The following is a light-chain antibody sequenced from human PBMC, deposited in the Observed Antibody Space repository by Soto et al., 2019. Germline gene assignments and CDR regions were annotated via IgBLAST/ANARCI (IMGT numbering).Light chain of an antibody. CDR1: SSNLGSNS. J-gene: IGLJ3*02. V-gene: IGLV1-44*01. CDR2: SDN. Sequence: QSVLTQPPSASGTPGQRVTISCSGSSSNLGSNSVNWYQQVPGTAPKLLISSDNQRPSGVPDRFSGSQSGTSASLAISGLQSGDEADYHCGAWDDSLNGWVFGGGTKLTVL. CDR3: GAWDDSLNGWV.